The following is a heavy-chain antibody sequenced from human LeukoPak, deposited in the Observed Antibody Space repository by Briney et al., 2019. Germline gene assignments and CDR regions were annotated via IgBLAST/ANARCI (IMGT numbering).Heavy chain of an antibody. D-gene: IGHD3-16*02. CDR3: ARDLAIMITFGGVIGLDY. Sequence: GGSLRLSCAASGFTFSHAWMSWVRQAPGKGLEWVSAISGSGGSTYYADSVKGRFTISRDNSKNTLYLQMNSLRSDDTAVYYCARDLAIMITFGGVIGLDYWGQGTLVTVSS. V-gene: IGHV3-23*01. CDR2: ISGSGGST. CDR1: GFTFSHAW. J-gene: IGHJ4*02.